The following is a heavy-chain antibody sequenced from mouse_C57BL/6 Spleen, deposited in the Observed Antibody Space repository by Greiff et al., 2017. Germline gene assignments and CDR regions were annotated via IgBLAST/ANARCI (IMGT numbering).Heavy chain of an antibody. CDR3: ARRGDYSNYEWYFDV. D-gene: IGHD2-5*01. Sequence: QVHVKQSGPGLVKPSQSLSITCTVSGFSLTSYGVHWVRQSQGKGLEWLGVIWSGGSTDYNADFIYRLSISKDNSKSQVFFKMTSRQADDTAIYYCARRGDYSNYEWYFDVWGTGTTVTVSS. CDR1: GFSLTSYG. J-gene: IGHJ1*03. V-gene: IGHV2-2*01. CDR2: IWSGGST.